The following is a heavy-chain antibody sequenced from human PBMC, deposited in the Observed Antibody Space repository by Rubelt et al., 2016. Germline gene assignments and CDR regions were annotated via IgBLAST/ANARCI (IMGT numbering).Heavy chain of an antibody. J-gene: IGHJ5*02. D-gene: IGHD3-22*01. CDR2: IYYSGST. Sequence: QVQLQESGPGLVKPLETLSLICTVSGASIDSRDYFWGWIRQPPGKGLAWIGSIYYSGSTYYNPSLTSRVIISVDMSKNQFSLRRGSVTAADTAAYYCARAEDYYSSWFDPWGQGTLVTVSS. CDR1: GASIDSRDYF. CDR3: ARAEDYYSSWFDP. V-gene: IGHV4-39*07.